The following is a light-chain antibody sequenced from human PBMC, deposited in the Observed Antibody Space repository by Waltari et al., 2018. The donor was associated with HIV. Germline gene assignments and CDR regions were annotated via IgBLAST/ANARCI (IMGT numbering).Light chain of an antibody. CDR2: EVT. J-gene: IGLJ1*01. CDR1: SIDVGSYNL. V-gene: IGLV2-23*02. Sequence: QSALTQPASVSGPPGQSITISCTGTSIDVGSYNLVSWYQHHPGHAPKLMIVEVTKRPARVSNRCAVSKSGNTASLTISGLQAGDEADYYCCSYAGSSAFVFGTGTKVTVL. CDR3: CSYAGSSAFV.